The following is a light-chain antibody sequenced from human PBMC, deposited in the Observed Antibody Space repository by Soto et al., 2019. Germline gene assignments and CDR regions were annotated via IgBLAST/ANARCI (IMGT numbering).Light chain of an antibody. Sequence: QSVLTQPPSASGTPGQRVTISCSGSSSNIGGHTVNWYQQLPGTAPKLLIYDDNKRPSGIPDRFSGSKSGTSATLGITGFQTGDEADYYCGSWDSSLSAYVFGTGTKLTVL. CDR2: DDN. V-gene: IGLV1-51*01. J-gene: IGLJ1*01. CDR1: SSNIGGHT. CDR3: GSWDSSLSAYV.